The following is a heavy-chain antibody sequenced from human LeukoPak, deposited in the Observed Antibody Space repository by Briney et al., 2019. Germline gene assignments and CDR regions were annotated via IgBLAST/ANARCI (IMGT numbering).Heavy chain of an antibody. J-gene: IGHJ4*02. V-gene: IGHV3-74*01. CDR2: INSGASTT. Sequence: QPGGSLRLSCAASGFTFSSYWMHWVRQAPGKGLVWVSRINSGASTTSYADSVKGRFTISRDNAKNTLYLQMNSLRAKDTAVYYCARGVGGNDDYWGQGTLVTVSS. CDR3: ARGVGGNDDY. D-gene: IGHD4-23*01. CDR1: GFTFSSYW.